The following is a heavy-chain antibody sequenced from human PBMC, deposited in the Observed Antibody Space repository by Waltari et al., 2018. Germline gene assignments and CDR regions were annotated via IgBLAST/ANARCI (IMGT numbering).Heavy chain of an antibody. Sequence: QVQLRQWGAGLLKPSEPLSLTCAVYGGSFSSFYWTWIRQSPGQGLQWIGEINQSVGTSYNPSLKRRVTISVDTSKSQFSLRLNYVTAADRAVYFCARGSGDGLFDYWSQGSLVTVSS. CDR3: ARGSGDGLFDY. D-gene: IGHD6-19*01. CDR1: GGSFSSFY. V-gene: IGHV4-34*01. CDR2: INQSVGT. J-gene: IGHJ4*02.